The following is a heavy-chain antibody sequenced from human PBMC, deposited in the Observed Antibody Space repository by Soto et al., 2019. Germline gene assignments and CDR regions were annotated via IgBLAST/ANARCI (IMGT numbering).Heavy chain of an antibody. CDR1: DYTFRTYN. CDR2: VSPHGDNE. Sequence: PGGSLRLSCAGTDYTFRTYNIHWVRQSPGKGPQWLAHVSPHGDNEYWAASVKGRFTVSRDNAKNTVYLQLNSLRNEDTAVYYCARGPIHGAFDIWGQGTMVTVSS. J-gene: IGHJ3*02. CDR3: ARGPIHGAFDI. V-gene: IGHV3-30*04.